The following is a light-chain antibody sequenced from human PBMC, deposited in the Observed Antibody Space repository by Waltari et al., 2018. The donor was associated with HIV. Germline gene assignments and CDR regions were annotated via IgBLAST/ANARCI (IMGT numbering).Light chain of an antibody. V-gene: IGLV2-23*02. CDR2: EVS. CDR3: CSYARSGIP. CDR1: SRDFRSYNL. J-gene: IGLJ2*01. Sequence: QSALTQPASVSGSFGQSITISCTGTSRDFRSYNLVSWYQYHPGKAPKLIIYEVSKRPSGVSNRFSGSKSGNTASLTVSGLQAEDEAHYYCCSYARSGIPFGGGTKLTVL.